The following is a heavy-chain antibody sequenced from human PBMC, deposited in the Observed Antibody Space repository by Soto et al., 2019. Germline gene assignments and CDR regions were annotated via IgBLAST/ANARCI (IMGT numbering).Heavy chain of an antibody. V-gene: IGHV3-9*01. CDR1: GFQFDDYA. CDR2: ISFNSDSI. D-gene: IGHD1-1*01. Sequence: VQLVESGGGLVQPGGSLRLSCAASGFQFDDYAMHWVRQVPGKGMEWVSGISFNSDSIGYADSVRGRFSISRDDDKNSLYVQMGSLRLEDTALYYCEKDNEETQLRYDAYDMWAQGTIVTVS. J-gene: IGHJ3*02. CDR3: EKDNEETQLRYDAYDM.